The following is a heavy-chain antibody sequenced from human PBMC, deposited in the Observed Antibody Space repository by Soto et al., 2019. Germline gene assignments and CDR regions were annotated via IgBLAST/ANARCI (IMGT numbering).Heavy chain of an antibody. J-gene: IGHJ6*04. CDR2: MNANNGNT. CDR3: ARGHYISW. D-gene: IGHD3-16*01. CDR1: GYTFTSYG. V-gene: IGHV1-8*02. Sequence: ASVKVSCKASGYTFTSYGISWVRQAPGQGLEWMGWMNANNGNTDYAQKFQGRVTMTRNTSISTAYMELSSLRSEDTAVYYCARGHYISWWGKGTTVTVSS.